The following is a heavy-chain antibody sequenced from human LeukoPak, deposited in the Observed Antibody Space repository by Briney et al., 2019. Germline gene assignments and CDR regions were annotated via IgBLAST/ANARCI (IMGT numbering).Heavy chain of an antibody. CDR3: ARGNNWKDAFDI. V-gene: IGHV1-69*06. CDR2: IIPIFGTA. J-gene: IGHJ3*02. D-gene: IGHD1-20*01. CDR1: GGTFSSYA. Sequence: SVKVSCKASGGTFSSYAISWVRQAPGQGLEWMGGIIPIFGTANYAQKFQGRVTITADKSTSTAYMELSSLRSEDTAVYYCARGNNWKDAFDIWGQGTMVTVSS.